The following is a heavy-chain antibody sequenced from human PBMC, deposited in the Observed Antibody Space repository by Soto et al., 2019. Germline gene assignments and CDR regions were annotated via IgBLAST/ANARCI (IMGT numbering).Heavy chain of an antibody. J-gene: IGHJ6*02. CDR3: ARGDATKIIVTTYYAMDV. V-gene: IGHV1-69*13. CDR1: GGSLSNYG. Sequence: SVKVSCKASGGSLSNYGISWVRQAPGQGLEWMGGIIPVFGTANYAQKFQGRVTITADESTNIVYMDVTSLRSEDTAVYYCARGDATKIIVTTYYAMDVWGQGTTVTVSS. D-gene: IGHD4-17*01. CDR2: IIPVFGTA.